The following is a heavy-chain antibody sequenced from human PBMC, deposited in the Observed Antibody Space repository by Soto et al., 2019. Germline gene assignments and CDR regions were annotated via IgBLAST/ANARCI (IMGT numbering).Heavy chain of an antibody. CDR1: GFTFSSYA. V-gene: IGHV3-23*01. D-gene: IGHD6-13*01. J-gene: IGHJ6*04. CDR3: AKDLGYLAAAGMVDV. CDR2: ISGSGGST. Sequence: GESLKISCAASGFTFSSYAMSWVRQAPGKGLEWVSAISGSGGSTYYADSVKGRFTISRDNSKNTLYLQMNSLRAEDTAVYYCAKDLGYLAAAGMVDVWGKGTTVTVSS.